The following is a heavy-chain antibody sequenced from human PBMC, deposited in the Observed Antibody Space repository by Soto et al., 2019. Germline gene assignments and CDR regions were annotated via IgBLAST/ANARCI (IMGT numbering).Heavy chain of an antibody. J-gene: IGHJ4*02. D-gene: IGHD3-22*01. Sequence: QVQLIQFGAEVKKPGASVKVSCEASGYSFTNFHIHWVRQAPGQGLEWMGMIDPSGGVTRDAQRFQGRITMTRDTATSTSYMELRSLTSEDTAVYYCARDVSRHDNDETIGYYFNHWGQGTLVTVSS. CDR2: IDPSGGVT. V-gene: IGHV1-46*01. CDR1: GYSFTNFH. CDR3: ARDVSRHDNDETIGYYFNH.